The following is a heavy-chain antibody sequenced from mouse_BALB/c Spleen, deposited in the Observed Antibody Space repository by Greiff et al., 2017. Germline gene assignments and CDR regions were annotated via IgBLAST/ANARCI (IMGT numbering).Heavy chain of an antibody. Sequence: EVKLMQSGAGLVTPGGSLTLSCAASGFTFSSYAMSWVRPTPEKRLEWVAVISSGGSTYYPDSVKGRFTISRDNARNILYLQMSSLRSEDTAMYYGARGYRGYFDVWGEGTTVTVSS. CDR2: ISSGGST. D-gene: IGHD2-14*01. J-gene: IGHJ1*01. CDR1: GFTFSSYA. CDR3: ARGYRGYFDV. V-gene: IGHV5-6-5*01.